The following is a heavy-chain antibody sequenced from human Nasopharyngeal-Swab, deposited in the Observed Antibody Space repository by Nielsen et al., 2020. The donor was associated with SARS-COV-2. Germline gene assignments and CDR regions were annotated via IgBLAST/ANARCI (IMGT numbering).Heavy chain of an antibody. J-gene: IGHJ3*02. CDR2: IYTSGST. CDR3: ARGLPAAQGNAFDI. V-gene: IGHV4-61*02. Sequence: SETLSLTFTVSGGSISSGSYYWSWIRQPAGKGLEWIGRIYTSGSTNYNPSLKSRVTISVDTSKNQFSLKLSSVTAADTAVYYCARGLPAAQGNAFDIWGQGTMVTVSS. D-gene: IGHD2-2*01. CDR1: GGSISSGSYY.